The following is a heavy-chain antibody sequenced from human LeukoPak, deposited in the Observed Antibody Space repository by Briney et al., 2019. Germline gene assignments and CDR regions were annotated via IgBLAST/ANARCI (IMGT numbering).Heavy chain of an antibody. CDR3: ARERIAVAGTGGPSTIFDY. CDR2: ISSSGSTI. D-gene: IGHD6-19*01. CDR1: GFTFSSYE. V-gene: IGHV3-48*03. Sequence: GGSLRLSCAASGFTFSSYEMNWVHQAPGKGLEWVSYISSSGSTIYYADSVKGRFTISRDNAKNSLYLQMNSLRAEDTAVYYCARERIAVAGTGGPSTIFDYWGQGTLVTVSS. J-gene: IGHJ4*02.